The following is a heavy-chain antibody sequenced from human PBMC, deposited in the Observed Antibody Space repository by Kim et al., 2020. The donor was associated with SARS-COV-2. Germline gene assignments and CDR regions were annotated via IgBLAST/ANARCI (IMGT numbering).Heavy chain of an antibody. V-gene: IGHV4-31*03. J-gene: IGHJ4*02. CDR3: ARDYGGNSNYFNY. CDR1: GGSISSGGYY. D-gene: IGHD4-17*01. CDR2: IYYSGST. Sequence: SETLSLTCTVSGGSISSGGYYWSWIRQHPGKGLEWIGYIYYSGSTYYNPSLKSRVTISVDTSKNQSSLRLSSVTAADTAVYYCARDYGGNSNYFNYWGQGTLVTVSS.